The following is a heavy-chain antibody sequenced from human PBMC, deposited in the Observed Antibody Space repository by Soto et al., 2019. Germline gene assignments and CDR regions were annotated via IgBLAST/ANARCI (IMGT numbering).Heavy chain of an antibody. V-gene: IGHV1-69*13. CDR2: IIPIFGTA. D-gene: IGHD2-15*01. Sequence: SVKVSCKASGGTFSSYSISWVRQAPGQGLEWMGGIIPIFGTANYAQKFQGRVTITADESTSTAYMELSSLRSEDTAVYYCARGVYRYCSGGSCSRNFDYWGQGTLVTVS. J-gene: IGHJ4*02. CDR1: GGTFSSYS. CDR3: ARGVYRYCSGGSCSRNFDY.